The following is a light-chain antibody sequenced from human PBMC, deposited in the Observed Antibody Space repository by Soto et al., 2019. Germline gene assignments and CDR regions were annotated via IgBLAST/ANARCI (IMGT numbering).Light chain of an antibody. J-gene: IGKJ1*01. V-gene: IGKV1-5*03. CDR3: QQYGSSSWT. Sequence: DIQMTQSPSTLSASVGDRVTITCRASQSISSWLAWYQQKPGKAPKLLINKASSLGSGVPSRFSGSGSGTDFTLTISRLEPEDFAVYYCQQYGSSSWTFGQGTKVDNK. CDR2: KAS. CDR1: QSISSW.